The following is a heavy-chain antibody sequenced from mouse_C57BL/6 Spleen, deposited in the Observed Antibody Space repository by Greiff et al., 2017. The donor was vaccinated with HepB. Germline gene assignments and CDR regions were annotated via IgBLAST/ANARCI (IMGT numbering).Heavy chain of an antibody. V-gene: IGHV1-18*01. D-gene: IGHD2-2*01. CDR2: INPNTGGT. CDR3: ATLYGYDGAWFAY. CDR1: GYTFTDYN. J-gene: IGHJ3*01. Sequence: VQLQQSGPELVKPGASVKIPCKASGYTFTDYNMDWVKQSHGKSLEWIGDINPNTGGTIYNQKLKGKANLALDKSSSPAYMELRSLTSADTAVYYWATLYGYDGAWFAYWGQGTLVTVSA.